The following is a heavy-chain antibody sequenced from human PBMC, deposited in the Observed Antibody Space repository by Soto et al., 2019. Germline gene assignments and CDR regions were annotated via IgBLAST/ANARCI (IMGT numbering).Heavy chain of an antibody. CDR1: GFTFNTYG. CDR3: ARGGGTSVDCPWHFGP. J-gene: IGHJ5*02. CDR2: IWYDGTQK. Sequence: QVQLEESGGGVVQPGRSLRLSCEASGFTFNTYGMHWVRQPPGKGLEWLAAIWYDGTQKYYADSVKGRFIISRDNSKKAVVLEKNSPRAGDTGWYFWARGGGTSVDCPWHFGPWGQGTLVTVSS. V-gene: IGHV3-33*01. D-gene: IGHD2-21*01.